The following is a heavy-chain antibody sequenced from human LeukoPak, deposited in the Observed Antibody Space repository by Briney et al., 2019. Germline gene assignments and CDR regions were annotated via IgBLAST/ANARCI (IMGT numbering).Heavy chain of an antibody. V-gene: IGHV4-34*01. Sequence: SETLSLTCAVYGGSFSGYYWSWIRQPPGKGLEWIGEINHSGSTNYNPSLKSRVTISVDTSKNQFSLKLSSVTAADTAVYYCARATYGMDVWGQGTTVTVSS. CDR1: GGSFSGYY. J-gene: IGHJ6*02. CDR3: ARATYGMDV. CDR2: INHSGST.